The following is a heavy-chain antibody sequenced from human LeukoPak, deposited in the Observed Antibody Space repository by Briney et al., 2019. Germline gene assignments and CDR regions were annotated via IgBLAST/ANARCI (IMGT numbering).Heavy chain of an antibody. J-gene: IGHJ6*02. CDR2: IYSSGTT. Sequence: SETLSLTCTVSGGSISGYYWSWIRQSAGKELEWIGRIYSSGTTSYNPSLKSRATMSVDTSKNHFSLNLNSVTAADTAVYYCARGDSTNQDGDYYGLDVWGQGTTVTVSS. CDR1: GGSISGYY. CDR3: ARGDSTNQDGDYYGLDV. D-gene: IGHD5/OR15-5a*01. V-gene: IGHV4-4*07.